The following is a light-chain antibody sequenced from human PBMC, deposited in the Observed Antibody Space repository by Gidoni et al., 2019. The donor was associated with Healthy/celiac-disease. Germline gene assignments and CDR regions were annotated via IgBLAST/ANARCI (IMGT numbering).Light chain of an antibody. J-gene: IGKJ4*01. V-gene: IGKV1-39*01. Sequence: DIQMTQPPSSLSASVGDRVTIPCRASQSISSYLNWYQQKPGKAPKLLIYAASSLQSGVPSRFSGSGSGTDFTLTISSLQPEDFATYYCQQCYSTPLTFGGGTKVEIK. CDR3: QQCYSTPLT. CDR2: AAS. CDR1: QSISSY.